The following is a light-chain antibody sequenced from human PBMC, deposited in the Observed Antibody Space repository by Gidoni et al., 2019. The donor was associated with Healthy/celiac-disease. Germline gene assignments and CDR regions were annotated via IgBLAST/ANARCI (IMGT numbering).Light chain of an antibody. CDR3: QQYYSTPRT. V-gene: IGKV4-1*01. Sequence: DIVMTQSPDSLAVSLGERATINCKSSQSVLYSSNNKNYLAWYQQKPGQPPKLLIYWASTRESGVPDRFSGSGSGTDFTLTISSLQAEDVAVYYCQQYYSTPRTFGQGIKRWKSN. J-gene: IGKJ1*01. CDR1: QSVLYSSNNKNY. CDR2: WAS.